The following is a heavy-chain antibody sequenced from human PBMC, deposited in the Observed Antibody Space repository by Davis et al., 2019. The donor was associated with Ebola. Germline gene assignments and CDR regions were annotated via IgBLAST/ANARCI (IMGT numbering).Heavy chain of an antibody. V-gene: IGHV3-11*01. D-gene: IGHD3-10*01. Sequence: PGGSLRLSCTVSGGSVSSGSYYLSWIRKAPGKGLEWVSYISSSGSTIYYADSVRGRFTISRDNDKNSLYLQMNSLRAKDTAVYYCARDVAANDRGLLWFREYSMDVWGQGTTVTVSS. CDR2: ISSSGSTI. J-gene: IGHJ6*03. CDR3: ARDVAANDRGLLWFREYSMDV. CDR1: GGSVSSGSYY.